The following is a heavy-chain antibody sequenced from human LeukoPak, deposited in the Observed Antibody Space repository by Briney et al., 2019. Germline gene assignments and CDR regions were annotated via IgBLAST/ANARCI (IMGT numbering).Heavy chain of an antibody. CDR1: GGSFSGYY. CDR2: IYYSGST. Sequence: SETLSLTCAVYGGSFSGYYWSWIRQHPGKGLEWIGYIYYSGSTYYNPSLESRLTMSVDTSKNQFSLHLTSVTAADTAVYYCARDWGTYFDYWGQGTLVTVSS. J-gene: IGHJ4*02. V-gene: IGHV4-31*11. CDR3: ARDWGTYFDY. D-gene: IGHD7-27*01.